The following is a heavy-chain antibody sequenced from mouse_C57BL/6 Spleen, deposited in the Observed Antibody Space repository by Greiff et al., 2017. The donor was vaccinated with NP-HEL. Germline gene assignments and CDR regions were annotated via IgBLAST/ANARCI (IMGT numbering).Heavy chain of an antibody. CDR2: IDPSDSYT. CDR3: ARIVYDGRGY. Sequence: QVQLQQPGAELVRPGTSVKLSCKASGYTFTSYWMHWVKQRPGQGLEWIGVIDPSDSYTNYNQKFKGKATLTVDTSSSTAYMQLSSLTSEDSAVYYCARIVYDGRGYWGQGTTLTVSS. J-gene: IGHJ2*01. V-gene: IGHV1-59*01. CDR1: GYTFTSYW. D-gene: IGHD2-3*01.